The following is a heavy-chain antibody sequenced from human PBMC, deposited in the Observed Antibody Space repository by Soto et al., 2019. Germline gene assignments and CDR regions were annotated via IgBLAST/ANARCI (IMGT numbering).Heavy chain of an antibody. J-gene: IGHJ3*02. CDR1: GYTLTELS. CDR3: AVYQLLYSHDAFDI. V-gene: IGHV1-24*01. Sequence: GTSVKVSCKVSGYTLTELSMHLVRQAPGKGIERTGGFDPEDGETIYAQKFQGRVTMTEDTSTDTAYMELSSLRSEDTAVYYCAVYQLLYSHDAFDIWGQGTMVTVSS. D-gene: IGHD2-2*02. CDR2: FDPEDGET.